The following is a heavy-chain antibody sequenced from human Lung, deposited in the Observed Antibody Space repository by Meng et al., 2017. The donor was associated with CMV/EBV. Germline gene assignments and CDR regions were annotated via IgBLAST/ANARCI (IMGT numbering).Heavy chain of an antibody. CDR1: AGTFSSYT. V-gene: IGHV1-69*04. D-gene: IGHD2-2*01. CDR2: IIHILGIA. Sequence: SVKVSCKASAGTFSSYTISWVRQAPGQGLEWMGRIIHILGIANYAQKCQGRVTITADKSTSTAYMELSSRRSEDTAVYYCAGEAPDCSSTSCHFDYWGQGTLVTVSS. CDR3: AGEAPDCSSTSCHFDY. J-gene: IGHJ4*02.